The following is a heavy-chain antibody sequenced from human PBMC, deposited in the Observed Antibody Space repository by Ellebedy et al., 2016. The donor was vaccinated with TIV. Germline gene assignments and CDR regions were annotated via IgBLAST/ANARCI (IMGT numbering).Heavy chain of an antibody. V-gene: IGHV3-23*01. CDR2: IGGSGENT. Sequence: GGSLRLSCAASGFTFSSYAMSWVRQAPGKGLEWVSVIGGSGENTFYADSVKGRFTISRDNSMNTLHLQMNSLRVDDTAIYYCARDKGRPAATLDVWGQGTTVTVSS. J-gene: IGHJ6*02. CDR1: GFTFSSYA. D-gene: IGHD2-15*01. CDR3: ARDKGRPAATLDV.